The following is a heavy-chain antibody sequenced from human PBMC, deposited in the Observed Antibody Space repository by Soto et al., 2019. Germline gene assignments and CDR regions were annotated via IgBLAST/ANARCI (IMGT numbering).Heavy chain of an antibody. CDR3: ARGQRFSDWFDP. CDR2: IYSSGNT. J-gene: IGHJ5*02. CDR1: GGTISGYY. V-gene: IGHV4-4*07. Sequence: SETLSLTCIVSGGTISGYYWTWIRQPAGKGLEWIGRIYSSGNTKYNPSLQSRVTMSLDTSNNQFSLRLTSVTAADTAVYYCARGQRFSDWFDPWGQGTWVTVS. D-gene: IGHD3-3*01.